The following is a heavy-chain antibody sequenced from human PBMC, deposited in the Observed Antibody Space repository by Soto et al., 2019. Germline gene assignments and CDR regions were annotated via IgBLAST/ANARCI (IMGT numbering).Heavy chain of an antibody. J-gene: IGHJ4*02. Sequence: PGGSLRLSCAASGFTFSSYGMHWVRQAPGKGLEWVAVISYEGSNKYYADSVKGRLTISRDNSKNTLYLQMHSRRTDDTAVYYCATEMGYRGRYYDLDFCGQGTLVTVSS. CDR1: GFTFSSYG. V-gene: IGHV3-30*03. CDR3: ATEMGYRGRYYDLDF. CDR2: ISYEGSNK. D-gene: IGHD1-26*01.